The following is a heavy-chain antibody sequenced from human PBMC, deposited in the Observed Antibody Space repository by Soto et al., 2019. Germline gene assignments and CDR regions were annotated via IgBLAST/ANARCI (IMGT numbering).Heavy chain of an antibody. J-gene: IGHJ3*02. Sequence: QVQLVESGGGVVQPGRSLRLSCAASGFTFSSYGMHWVRQAPGKGLEWVAVIWYDGSNKYYADSVKGRFTISRDNSKNTLYLQMNSLRAEDTAVYYCARAPVPMIVVVDAFDIWGQGTMVTVSS. CDR2: IWYDGSNK. CDR3: ARAPVPMIVVVDAFDI. CDR1: GFTFSSYG. D-gene: IGHD3-22*01. V-gene: IGHV3-33*01.